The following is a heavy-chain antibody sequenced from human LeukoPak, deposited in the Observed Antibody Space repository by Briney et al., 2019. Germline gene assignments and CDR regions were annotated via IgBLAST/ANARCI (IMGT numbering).Heavy chain of an antibody. CDR3: ARAATMVRGAPDDAFDI. J-gene: IGHJ3*02. V-gene: IGHV3-33*01. CDR1: GFTFSSYG. Sequence: GRSLRLSCAASGFTFSSYGMHWVRQAPGKGLEWVAVIWYDGSNKYYADSVKGRFTISRDNSKNTLYLQMNSLRAEDTAVYYCARAATMVRGAPDDAFDIWGQGTMVTVSS. CDR2: IWYDGSNK. D-gene: IGHD3-10*01.